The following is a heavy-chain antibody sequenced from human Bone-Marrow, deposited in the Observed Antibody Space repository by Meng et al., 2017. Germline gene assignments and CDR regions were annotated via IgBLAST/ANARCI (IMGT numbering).Heavy chain of an antibody. CDR1: GGSFSGYY. V-gene: IGHV4-34*01. Sequence: QGQLQQWGAGRLQPSETLSLTCAVYGGSFSGYYWSWIRQPPGKGLEWSGEINHSGSANYNPSLKSRVTISVDTSKNQFSLKLSSVTAADTAVYYCARVGVVVITPNWFDPWGQGTLVTVSS. J-gene: IGHJ5*02. CDR2: INHSGSA. D-gene: IGHD3-22*01. CDR3: ARVGVVVITPNWFDP.